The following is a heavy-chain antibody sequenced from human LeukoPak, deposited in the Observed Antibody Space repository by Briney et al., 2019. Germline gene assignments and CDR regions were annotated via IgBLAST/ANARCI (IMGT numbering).Heavy chain of an antibody. J-gene: IGHJ5*02. CDR1: GGTFSSYA. Sequence: SVKVSCKASGGTFSSYAISWVRQAPGQGLEWMGGIIPIFGTANYAQKFQGRVTITTDESTSTAYMELSSLRSEDTPDIYCSSLAYGDYGNWFDPWGQGTRVTVSS. D-gene: IGHD4-17*01. V-gene: IGHV1-69*05. CDR3: SSLAYGDYGNWFDP. CDR2: IIPIFGTA.